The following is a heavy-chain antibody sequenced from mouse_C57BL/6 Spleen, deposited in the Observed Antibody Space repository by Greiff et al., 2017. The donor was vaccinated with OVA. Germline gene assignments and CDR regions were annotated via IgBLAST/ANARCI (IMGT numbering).Heavy chain of an antibody. V-gene: IGHV2-2*01. Sequence: VKLKQSGPGLVQPSQRLSITCTVSGFSLTSYGVHWVRQSPGKGLEWLGVIWSGGSTDYNAAFISRLSISKDNSKSQVFFKMNSLQADDTAIYYCARNFYYGSSPYYAMDYWGQGTSVTVSS. D-gene: IGHD1-1*01. CDR1: GFSLTSYG. CDR2: IWSGGST. J-gene: IGHJ4*01. CDR3: ARNFYYGSSPYYAMDY.